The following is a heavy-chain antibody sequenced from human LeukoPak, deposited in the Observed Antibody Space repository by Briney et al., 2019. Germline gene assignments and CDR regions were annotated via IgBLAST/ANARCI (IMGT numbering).Heavy chain of an antibody. CDR2: IRYDGNVE. D-gene: IGHD4-17*01. V-gene: IGHV3-30*02. J-gene: IGHJ4*02. Sequence: GGSLRLSCVASGFAFSNYGIHWVRQAPGKGLEWVAFIRYDGNVENYADSVKGRFTISRDNSRNTLYLQMNSLKTEDTAVYYCVASSLGPGDLDYWGQGTLVSVSS. CDR3: VASSLGPGDLDY. CDR1: GFAFSNYG.